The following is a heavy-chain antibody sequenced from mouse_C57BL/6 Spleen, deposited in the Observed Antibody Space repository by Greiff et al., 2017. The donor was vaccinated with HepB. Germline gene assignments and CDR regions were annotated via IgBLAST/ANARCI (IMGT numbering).Heavy chain of an antibody. CDR1: GYAFSSSW. D-gene: IGHD1-1*01. CDR2: IYPGDGDT. V-gene: IGHV1-82*01. Sequence: QVQLQQSGPELVKPGASVKISCKASGYAFSSSWMNWVKQRPGKGLEWIGRIYPGDGDTNYNGKFKGKATLTADKSSSTAYMQLSSLTSEDSAVYFCARDYLNYCGSSWYFDVWGTGTTVTGSS. J-gene: IGHJ1*03. CDR3: ARDYLNYCGSSWYFDV.